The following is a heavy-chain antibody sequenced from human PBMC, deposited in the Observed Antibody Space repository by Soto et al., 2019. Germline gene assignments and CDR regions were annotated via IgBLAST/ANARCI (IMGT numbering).Heavy chain of an antibody. V-gene: IGHV3-73*01. J-gene: IGHJ3*02. CDR3: TRQSLVDI. Sequence: GASVKVSCAASWFTFSGSAMHWVRQASGKGLKWVGRIRSKANSYATAYAASVKGRFTISRDDSKNTAYLQMNSLKTEDTAVYYCTRQSLVDIWGQGTMVTVSS. CDR2: IRSKANSYAT. CDR1: WFTFSGSA.